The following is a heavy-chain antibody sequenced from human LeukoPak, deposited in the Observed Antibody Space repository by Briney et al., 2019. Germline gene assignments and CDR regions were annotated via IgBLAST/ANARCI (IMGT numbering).Heavy chain of an antibody. CDR1: GXTFSTYN. J-gene: IGHJ4*02. V-gene: IGHV3-48*02. D-gene: IGHD3-16*01. CDR3: ARGETARVDY. CDR2: ISSGSSTI. Sequence: PGGSLRLSWAASGXTFSTYNVNWVRQAPGKGLEWLPYISSGSSTIYYADSVEGRFTISRDNAKNSLYLQMNSLRDEDTAVYYCARGETARVDYWGQGILVTVSS.